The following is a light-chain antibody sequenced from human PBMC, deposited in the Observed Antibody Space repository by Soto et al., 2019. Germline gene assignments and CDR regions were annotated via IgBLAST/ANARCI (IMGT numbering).Light chain of an antibody. V-gene: IGLV8-61*01. J-gene: IGLJ3*02. Sequence: QTVVTQEPSFSVSPGRTVTLTCGLSSGSVSTSYYPSWYQQTPGQAPRTLIYSTNTRSSGVPDRFSGSILGNKAALTITGAQADDEDYYYCALSMGSGIWVFGRGTKLTVL. CDR3: ALSMGSGIWV. CDR1: SGSVSTSYY. CDR2: STN.